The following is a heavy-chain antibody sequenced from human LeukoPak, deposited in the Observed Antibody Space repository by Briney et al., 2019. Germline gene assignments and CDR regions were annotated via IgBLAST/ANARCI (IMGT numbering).Heavy chain of an antibody. CDR3: ARTDSSGYYISSSFDY. D-gene: IGHD3-22*01. CDR2: IIPIFDTA. CDR1: GGTFSSYS. Sequence: GASVKVSCKASGGTFSSYSISWVRQAPGQGLEWMGGIIPIFDTADYAQKFQGRVTITADESTSTAYMELSSLRSEDTAVYYCARTDSSGYYISSSFDYWGQGTLVTVSS. V-gene: IGHV1-69*13. J-gene: IGHJ4*02.